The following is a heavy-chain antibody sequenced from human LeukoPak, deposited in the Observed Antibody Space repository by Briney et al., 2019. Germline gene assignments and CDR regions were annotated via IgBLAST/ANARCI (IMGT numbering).Heavy chain of an antibody. Sequence: GGSLRLSCAASGFTFSSYSMIWVRQAPGKGLEWVSSISSSSSYIYYADSVKGRFTISRDNAKNSLYLQMNSLRAEDTAVYYCARYCGDDFRLRFLEWLFSPIDYWGQGTLVTVSS. CDR3: ARYCGDDFRLRFLEWLFSPIDY. D-gene: IGHD3-3*01. CDR1: GFTFSSYS. V-gene: IGHV3-21*01. J-gene: IGHJ4*02. CDR2: ISSSSSYI.